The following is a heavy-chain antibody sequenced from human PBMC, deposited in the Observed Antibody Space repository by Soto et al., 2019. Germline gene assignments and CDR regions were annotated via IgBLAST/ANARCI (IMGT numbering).Heavy chain of an antibody. CDR1: GFTFSNYD. CDR3: ARDFLIRAFDI. J-gene: IGHJ3*02. Sequence: PGGSLRLSCAASGFTFSNYDMSWVRQAPGKGLEWVSYISSSGTIIYYADSVKGRFTISRDNAKNSLYLQMNSLRAEDTAVYYCARDFLIRAFDIWGQGTMVTVSS. CDR2: ISSSGTII. V-gene: IGHV3-48*03.